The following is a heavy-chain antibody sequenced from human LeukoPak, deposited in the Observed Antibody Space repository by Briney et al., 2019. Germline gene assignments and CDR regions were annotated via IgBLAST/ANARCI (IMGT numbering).Heavy chain of an antibody. CDR1: GFTFGDYA. V-gene: IGHV3-49*04. D-gene: IGHD2-21*01. J-gene: IGHJ4*02. CDR3: TRGGKLWWQAGYFDY. CDR2: IRSKANGWTT. Sequence: PGGSLSLSCIVSGFTFGDYAMSWVRQAPGKGREGVGFIRSKANGWTTEYAGSVKGRFTMSRDDSKSIAYLQMNGLKTEDTAVYYCTRGGKLWWQAGYFDYWGQGTLVTVSS.